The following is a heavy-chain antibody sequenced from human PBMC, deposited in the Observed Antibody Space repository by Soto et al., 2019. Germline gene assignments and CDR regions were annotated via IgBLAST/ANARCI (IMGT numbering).Heavy chain of an antibody. CDR2: ISGSGGST. Sequence: GGSLRLSCAASGFTFSSYAMSWVRQAPGKGLEWVSAISGSGGSTYYADSVKGRFTISRDNSKNTLYLQMNSLRAEDTAVYYCAKDAVVVAATQKRYYYYYMDVWGKGTTVTVSS. CDR3: AKDAVVVAATQKRYYYYYMDV. D-gene: IGHD2-15*01. J-gene: IGHJ6*03. CDR1: GFTFSSYA. V-gene: IGHV3-23*01.